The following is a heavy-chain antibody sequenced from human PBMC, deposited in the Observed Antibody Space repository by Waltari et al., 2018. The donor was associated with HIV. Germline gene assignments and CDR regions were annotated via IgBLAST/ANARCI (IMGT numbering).Heavy chain of an antibody. CDR2: INTYNGNT. Sequence: QVQLAQSGAEVKKPGASVKVSCQISGYTFTKYGITWVRQAPGQGLEWMGWINTYNGNTNYAQKFQDRVTMTTDTSTSTVYMDLRSLRSDDTAVYYCARDGADLYSSAHHYYYGLDVWGQGTTVTVSS. V-gene: IGHV1-18*01. J-gene: IGHJ6*02. CDR3: ARDGADLYSSAHHYYYGLDV. D-gene: IGHD6-25*01. CDR1: GYTFTKYG.